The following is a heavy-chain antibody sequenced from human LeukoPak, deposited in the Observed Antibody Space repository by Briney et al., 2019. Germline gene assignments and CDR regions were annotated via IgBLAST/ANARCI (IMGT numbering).Heavy chain of an antibody. V-gene: IGHV1-8*03. CDR3: ARAPSPYYYDSSAYYSDY. CDR2: MNPYTGKT. Sequence: ASVKVSCKTSGYTFTSFDINWVRQAAGQGLEWLGWMNPYTGKTGYAQKFQGRVTFTGGTSTRTAYMEVSSLTSEDTAVYYCARAPSPYYYDSSAYYSDYWGQGTLVTVSS. D-gene: IGHD3-22*01. J-gene: IGHJ4*02. CDR1: GYTFTSFD.